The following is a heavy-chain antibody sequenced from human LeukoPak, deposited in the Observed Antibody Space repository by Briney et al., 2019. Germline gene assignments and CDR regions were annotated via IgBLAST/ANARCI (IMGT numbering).Heavy chain of an antibody. CDR2: IKQDGSEK. J-gene: IGHJ4*02. D-gene: IGHD3-10*01. V-gene: IGHV3-7*01. CDR1: GFTFSSYW. CDR3: ARGRGGLLWFGEFNF. Sequence: GGSLRLSCAASGFTFSSYWMNWVRQAPGKGLEWVANIKQDGSEKYYVDSVRGRFTISRDNANNSLFLQMNSLRAEDTAVYYCARGRGGLLWFGEFNFWGQGTLVTVSS.